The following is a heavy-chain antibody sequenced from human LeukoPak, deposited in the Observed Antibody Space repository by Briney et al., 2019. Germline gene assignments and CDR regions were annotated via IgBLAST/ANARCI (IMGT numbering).Heavy chain of an antibody. V-gene: IGHV3-9*01. CDR2: ISSHSCSI. Sequence: SLRLSCTASGFSFDDFSVHWVRQAPGRGLEWVSGISSHSCSITYAYSVEGRFTISRDNAKSSLYLQMDSLRTEDTALYYCAKGDWLDYWGQGTLVTVSS. J-gene: IGHJ4*02. CDR1: GFSFDDFS. D-gene: IGHD1-26*01. CDR3: AKGDWLDY.